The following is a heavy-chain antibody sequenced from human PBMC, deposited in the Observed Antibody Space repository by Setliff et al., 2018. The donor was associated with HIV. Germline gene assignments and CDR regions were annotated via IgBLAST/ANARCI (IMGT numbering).Heavy chain of an antibody. Sequence: SETLSLTCTVSGGSISPYYWSWIRQPPGKGLEWIVEVSHNGNINYNPSLKSRVTVSVDTSKTQYSLKMISVTAADTAMYYCAISIVGVTSEMYWAQGTLVTVSS. CDR1: GGSISPYY. D-gene: IGHD2-21*02. CDR2: VSHNGNI. V-gene: IGHV4-34*01. J-gene: IGHJ4*02. CDR3: AISIVGVTSEMY.